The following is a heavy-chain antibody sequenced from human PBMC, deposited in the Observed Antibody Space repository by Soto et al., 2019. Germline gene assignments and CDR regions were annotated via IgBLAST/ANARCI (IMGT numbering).Heavy chain of an antibody. CDR1: GYTFTSYG. CDR3: ARGTAPYYDFWSGYYTGDYGMDV. J-gene: IGHJ6*02. V-gene: IGHV1-18*01. CDR2: IIVYNGNT. D-gene: IGHD3-3*01. Sequence: ASVKVSCKASGYTFTSYGISWVRQAPGQGHEWKGRIIVYNGNTNYAQKLQGRVTMTTDTSTSTAYMELRSLRSDDTAVYYCARGTAPYYDFWSGYYTGDYGMDVWGQGTTVTVSS.